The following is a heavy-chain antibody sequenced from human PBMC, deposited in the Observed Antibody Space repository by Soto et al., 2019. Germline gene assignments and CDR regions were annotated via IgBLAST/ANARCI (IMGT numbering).Heavy chain of an antibody. CDR3: AKEGRVYYGSGIYGWFDP. CDR2: ISTSGDST. Sequence: EVQLLESGGGLVQPGGSLRLSCAASGFTFISYAMSWVRQAPGKGLEWVSVISTSGDSTYYADSVKGRFTISRDNSKNTLYLQMNSLRAADTAVYCCAKEGRVYYGSGIYGWFDPWGQGTLVTVSS. J-gene: IGHJ5*02. V-gene: IGHV3-23*01. CDR1: GFTFISYA. D-gene: IGHD3-10*01.